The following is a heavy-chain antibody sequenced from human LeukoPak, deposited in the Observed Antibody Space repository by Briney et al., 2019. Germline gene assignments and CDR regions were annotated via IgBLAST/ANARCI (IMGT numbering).Heavy chain of an antibody. CDR1: GYTFTSYG. J-gene: IGHJ4*02. CDR2: ISAYNGNT. Sequence: RASVKVSCKASGYTFTSYGISWVRQAPGQGPEWMGWISAYNGNTNYAQKLQGRVTMTTDTSTCTAYMELRSLRSDDTAVYYCARDGYYDYVWGSYRPNYFDYWGQGTLVTVSS. V-gene: IGHV1-18*01. CDR3: ARDGYYDYVWGSYRPNYFDY. D-gene: IGHD3-16*02.